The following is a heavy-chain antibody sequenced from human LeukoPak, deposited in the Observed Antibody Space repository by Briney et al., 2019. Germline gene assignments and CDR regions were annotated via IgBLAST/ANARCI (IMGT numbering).Heavy chain of an antibody. CDR2: ISYDGSNK. Sequence: PGGSLRLSCAASGFTFSSYGMHWVRQAPGKGLEWVAVISYDGSNKYYADSVKGRFTISRDNSKNTLYLQMNSLRAEDTAVYYCAKDGSLHGYYDFWSGYGHFDYWGQGTLVTVSS. V-gene: IGHV3-30*18. CDR1: GFTFSSYG. CDR3: AKDGSLHGYYDFWSGYGHFDY. D-gene: IGHD3-3*01. J-gene: IGHJ4*02.